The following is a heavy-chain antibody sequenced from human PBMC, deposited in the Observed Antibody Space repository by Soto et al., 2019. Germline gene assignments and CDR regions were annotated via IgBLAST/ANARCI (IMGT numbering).Heavy chain of an antibody. D-gene: IGHD2-2*01. J-gene: IGHJ4*02. Sequence: GGSLRLSCTASGFTASSNYMSWVRQAPGKGLEWVSIIYSGGGTYYADSVKGRFTISRHNSESTIFLQMNFLRPEDTAVYYCARDNKEAPGRFAYWGKGPLVTVP. CDR3: ARDNKEAPGRFAY. V-gene: IGHV3-53*04. CDR1: GFTASSNY. CDR2: IYSGGGT.